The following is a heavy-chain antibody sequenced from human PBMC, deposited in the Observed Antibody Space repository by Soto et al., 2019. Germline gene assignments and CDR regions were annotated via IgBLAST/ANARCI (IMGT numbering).Heavy chain of an antibody. Sequence: GGSLRLSCAASGFTFNDYAMSWVRQAPGKGLEWVSVISASGTQAYYADSVKGRFTISRDNSKNTLYLQMNSLRVEDTAEYYCTTDGEYSSSFQWTLKSWVWGQGTLVTVSS. CDR2: ISASGTQA. J-gene: IGHJ4*02. CDR1: GFTFNDYA. D-gene: IGHD6-6*01. CDR3: TTDGEYSSSFQWTLKSWV. V-gene: IGHV3-23*01.